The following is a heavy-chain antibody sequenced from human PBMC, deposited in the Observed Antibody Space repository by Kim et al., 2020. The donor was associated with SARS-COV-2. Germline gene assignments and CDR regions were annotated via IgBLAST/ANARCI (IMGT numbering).Heavy chain of an antibody. V-gene: IGHV4-34*01. D-gene: IGHD3-10*01. CDR1: GGSFSGYY. Sequence: SETLSLTCAVYGGSFSGYYWSWIRQPPGKGLEWIGEINHSGSTNYNPSLKSRVTISVDTSKNQFSLKLSSVTAADTAVYYCARGLCITMVRGVISPHYY. CDR3: ARGLCITMVRGVISPHYY. CDR2: INHSGST. J-gene: IGHJ6*01.